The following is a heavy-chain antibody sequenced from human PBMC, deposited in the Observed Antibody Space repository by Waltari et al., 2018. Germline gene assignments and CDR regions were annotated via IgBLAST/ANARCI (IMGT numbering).Heavy chain of an antibody. CDR3: AKEVQLEWLRPASDAFDI. Sequence: EVQLVESGGGLVQPGGSLRLSCAASGFTFSSYAMSWVRQAPGTGLEWVSAISGSGGSTYYADSVKGRFTISRDNSKNTLYLQMNSLRAEDTAVYYCAKEVQLEWLRPASDAFDIWGQGTMVTVSS. CDR2: ISGSGGST. CDR1: GFTFSSYA. J-gene: IGHJ3*02. D-gene: IGHD3-3*01. V-gene: IGHV3-23*04.